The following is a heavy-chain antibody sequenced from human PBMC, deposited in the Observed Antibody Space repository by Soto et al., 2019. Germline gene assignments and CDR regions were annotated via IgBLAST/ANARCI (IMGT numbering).Heavy chain of an antibody. Sequence: EVQLVESGGGLVQPGGSLRLSCAVSGFTVSSNYMSWVRQAPGKGLEWVSVIYSGGTTYYADSVKGKFTISRDNSKNTLYLQMNSLRVEDTAVYYCARESSVATGAFDIWGQGTMVTVSS. D-gene: IGHD5-12*01. J-gene: IGHJ3*02. CDR1: GFTVSSNY. CDR3: ARESSVATGAFDI. V-gene: IGHV3-66*01. CDR2: IYSGGTT.